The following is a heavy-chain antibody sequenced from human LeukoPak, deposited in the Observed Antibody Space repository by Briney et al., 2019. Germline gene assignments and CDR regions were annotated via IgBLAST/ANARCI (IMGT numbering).Heavy chain of an antibody. CDR2: IYTSGGA. D-gene: IGHD3-3*01. V-gene: IGHV4-61*02. CDR3: AREYDFWSGYLN. CDR1: GGSISSGTSY. J-gene: IGHJ4*02. Sequence: SQTLSLTCTVSGGSISSGTSYWSWIRQPAGKGLEWIGRIYTSGGAHYNPSLTSRVTISVDTSKNQFSLKLSSVTAADTAVYYCAREYDFWSGYLNWGQGTLVTVSS.